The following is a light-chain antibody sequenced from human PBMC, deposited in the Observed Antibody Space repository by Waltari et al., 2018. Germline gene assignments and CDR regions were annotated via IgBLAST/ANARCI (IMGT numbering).Light chain of an antibody. V-gene: IGLV2-14*03. J-gene: IGLJ3*02. CDR3: ALYTSRGV. Sequence: QSALTQPASVSGSPGQSITISCTGASADVGNFDYVSWYQQYPGKAPKLMIYAVSNRPSGVSDRFSGSKSGSTASLTISGLQAEDEADYYCALYTSRGVFGGGTKLAVL. CDR1: SADVGNFDY. CDR2: AVS.